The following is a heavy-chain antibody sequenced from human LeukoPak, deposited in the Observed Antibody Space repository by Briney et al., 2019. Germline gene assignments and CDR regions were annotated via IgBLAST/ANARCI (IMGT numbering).Heavy chain of an antibody. Sequence: SETLSLTCTVSGGSISSSSYYWGWIRQPPGKGLEWIGSIYSSGSTYYNPSLKSRVTISVDTSKNQFSLKLSSVTAADTAVYYCARRVTAYYYGSGRQLQRGWFDPWGQGTLVTVSS. CDR1: GGSISSSSYY. CDR3: ARRVTAYYYGSGRQLQRGWFDP. V-gene: IGHV4-39*07. J-gene: IGHJ5*02. D-gene: IGHD3-10*01. CDR2: IYSSGST.